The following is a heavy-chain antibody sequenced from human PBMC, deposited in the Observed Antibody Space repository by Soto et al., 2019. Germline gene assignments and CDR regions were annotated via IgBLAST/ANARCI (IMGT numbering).Heavy chain of an antibody. CDR3: VHTVMVHTISGGHYFDY. V-gene: IGHV2-5*01. CDR2: IYWNEDK. D-gene: IGHD2-8*01. Sequence: SGPTLVNPTQTLTLTCTFSAFSLSTNGVGVGWIRQPPGKPLEWLAVIYWNEDKRYSRSLKSRLSITNDTSKNQLVLTMTTMDPVDTATYYCVHTVMVHTISGGHYFDYWGPRMLVTVSS. CDR1: AFSLSTNGVG. J-gene: IGHJ4*02.